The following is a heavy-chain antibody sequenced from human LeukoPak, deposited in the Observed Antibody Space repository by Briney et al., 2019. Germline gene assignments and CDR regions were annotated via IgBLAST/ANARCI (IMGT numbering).Heavy chain of an antibody. Sequence: GGSLRLSCAASGFTFNIYWMSWVRQAPGKGQEWVANIKQDESEKYYVDSVKGRFTISRDNAKNSLYLQMNSLRAEDTAVYYCARDRRDGYNLLDYWGQGTLVTVSS. J-gene: IGHJ4*02. CDR3: ARDRRDGYNLLDY. V-gene: IGHV3-7*01. CDR1: GFTFNIYW. CDR2: IKQDESEK. D-gene: IGHD5-24*01.